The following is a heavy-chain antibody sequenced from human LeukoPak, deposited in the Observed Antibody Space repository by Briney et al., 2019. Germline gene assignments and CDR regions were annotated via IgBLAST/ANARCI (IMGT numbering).Heavy chain of an antibody. V-gene: IGHV4-59*01. J-gene: IGHJ4*02. CDR3: ARGPPVSD. Sequence: PSETLSLTCTVSGGSISSYYWSWIRQPPGKGLEWIGYIYYSGSTNYNPSLKSRVTISVDASKNQFSLKLNSVAAADTAVYYCARGPPVSDWGQGTLVTVSS. CDR2: IYYSGST. D-gene: IGHD2-8*01. CDR1: GGSISSYY.